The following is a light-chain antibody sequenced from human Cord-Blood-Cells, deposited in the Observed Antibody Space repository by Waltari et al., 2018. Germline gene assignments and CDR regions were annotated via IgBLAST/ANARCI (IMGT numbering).Light chain of an antibody. J-gene: IGLJ3*02. CDR1: CSDVGGYNF. CDR2: DVS. V-gene: IGLV2-14*01. CDR3: SSYTSSSTWV. Sequence: QSALPQPASVSGSPGQSITISCTGTCSDVGGYNFVSWYKQHPGKAPKLMIYDVSNRPSGVSKRFSGSKSGNTASLTISGLQAEDEADYYCSSYTSSSTWVFGGGTKLTVL.